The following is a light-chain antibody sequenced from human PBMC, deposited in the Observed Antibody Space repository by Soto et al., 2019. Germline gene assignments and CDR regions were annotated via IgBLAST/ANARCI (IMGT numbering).Light chain of an antibody. CDR2: EVS. J-gene: IGLJ1*01. CDR1: STDVGNYNY. CDR3: SSYTTSITLFV. V-gene: IGLV2-14*01. Sequence: SALTQPASVSGSPGQSITISCTGTSTDVGNYNYVSWYQQHPGKAPKLLIYEVSNRPSGISNRFSGSKSGNTASLTISGLQAEDEADYYCSSYTTSITLFVFGTGTKVTVL.